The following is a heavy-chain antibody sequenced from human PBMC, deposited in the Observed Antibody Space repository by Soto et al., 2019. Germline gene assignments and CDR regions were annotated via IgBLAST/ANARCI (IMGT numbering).Heavy chain of an antibody. J-gene: IGHJ4*02. CDR2: ISAYNGDT. Sequence: QDHLVQSGAEVKKPGASAKASCKASGYTFKNYGINWVRQAPGRGLAWVACISAYNGDTSYAQHFKGRFTVTTETLTNTAYVELRSLRPDDTAVYFCVLGGLETGYYRDMDYWGQGTLVSVSS. V-gene: IGHV1-18*04. D-gene: IGHD3-9*01. CDR1: GYTFKNYG. CDR3: VLGGLETGYYRDMDY.